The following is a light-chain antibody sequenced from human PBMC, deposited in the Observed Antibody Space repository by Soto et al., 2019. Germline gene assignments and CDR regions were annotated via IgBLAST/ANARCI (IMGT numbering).Light chain of an antibody. Sequence: EIVVTQSPGTLSLSPGERATLSCRASQSVSSSYVSWYQHKPGLPPRLLIYGASSRATGIPDRFSGSGSGTDFTLTISRLEPEDFAVYYCQQYGSSPFTFGPGTKVDIK. CDR1: QSVSSSY. J-gene: IGKJ3*01. V-gene: IGKV3-20*01. CDR3: QQYGSSPFT. CDR2: GAS.